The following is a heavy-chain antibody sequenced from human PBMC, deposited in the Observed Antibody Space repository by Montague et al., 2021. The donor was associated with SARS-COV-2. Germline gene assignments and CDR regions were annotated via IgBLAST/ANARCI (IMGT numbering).Heavy chain of an antibody. V-gene: IGHV4-34*01. CDR2: FNHSGSS. J-gene: IGHJ4*02. CDR1: GRSFSYYY. Sequence: SETLSLTCAVAGRSFSYYYWCWIHQPPGEVLEWIAEFNHSGSSNYNPSLNSRVTMSVDTSKNQFSLKLNSVTVADTAVYYCASLAYCCAECISSWEIFFDYWGQGTMVTVSS. CDR3: ASLAYCCAECISSWEIFFDY. D-gene: IGHD1-26*01.